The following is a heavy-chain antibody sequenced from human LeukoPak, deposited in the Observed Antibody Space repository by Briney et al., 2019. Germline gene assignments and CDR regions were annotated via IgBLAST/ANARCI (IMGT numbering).Heavy chain of an antibody. CDR3: ARASGYSYGSYGSFDY. Sequence: TSQTLSLTCNVSGGSISSGRYYWSWIRLPAGKGLEWIGRIFTSGSTYYNPSLKSRVTISVDTSKNQFSLKLSSVTAADTAVYYCARASGYSYGSYGSFDYWGQGTLVTVSS. D-gene: IGHD5-18*01. CDR1: GGSISSGRYY. V-gene: IGHV4-61*02. CDR2: IFTSGST. J-gene: IGHJ4*02.